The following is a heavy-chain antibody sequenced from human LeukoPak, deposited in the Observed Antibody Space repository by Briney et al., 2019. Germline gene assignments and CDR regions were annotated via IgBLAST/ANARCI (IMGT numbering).Heavy chain of an antibody. J-gene: IGHJ4*02. CDR2: ITGSGGKT. V-gene: IGHV3-23*01. CDR1: GFTFSSYA. Sequence: GGSLRLSCAASGFTFSSYATSWVRQAPGKGLEWVSGITGSGGKTYYADSVKGRFTISRDNSKNTLFLQMNSLRDEDTAVYYCAKRDYYESSGYSPLFDYWGQGTLVTVSS. CDR3: AKRDYYESSGYSPLFDY. D-gene: IGHD3-22*01.